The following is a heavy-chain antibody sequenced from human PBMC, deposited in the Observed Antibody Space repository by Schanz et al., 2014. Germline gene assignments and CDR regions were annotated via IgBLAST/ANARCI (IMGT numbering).Heavy chain of an antibody. CDR3: AKDLAAVGVFDY. CDR2: ISDSGDST. Sequence: EVQLLESGGTVVQPGGSLRVSCAASGFVFRTFAMYWVRQAPGKGLEWVSDISDSGDSTHYADSVKGRFTISRDNAKNSLFLQMNSLRAEDTAIYYCAKDLAAVGVFDYWGQGSLVIVSS. V-gene: IGHV3-23*01. J-gene: IGHJ4*02. D-gene: IGHD6-13*01. CDR1: GFVFRTFA.